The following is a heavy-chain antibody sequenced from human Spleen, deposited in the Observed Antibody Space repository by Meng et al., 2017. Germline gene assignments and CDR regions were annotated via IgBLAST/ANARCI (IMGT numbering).Heavy chain of an antibody. CDR1: GYTFTSYG. V-gene: IGHV1-18*01. CDR2: ISTYNGNT. CDR3: ARGYYGGGSQGFDC. J-gene: IGHJ4*02. D-gene: IGHD3-22*01. Sequence: QLQLLQSGEEVKKPGALVKVSCKASGYTFTSYGISWVRQAPGQGLEWMGWISTYNGNTKYAPKLQGRVTMTTDTSTSTAYMELRSLRSDDTAVYYCARGYYGGGSQGFDCWGQGTLVTVSS.